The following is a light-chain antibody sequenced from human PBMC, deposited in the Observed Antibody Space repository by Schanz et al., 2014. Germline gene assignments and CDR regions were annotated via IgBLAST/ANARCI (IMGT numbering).Light chain of an antibody. Sequence: QSALTQPPSASGAPGQSVTISCTGTSSDVGAYNYVSWYQQHPGKAPILIIYDVSNRPAGVSNRFSGSKSGNTASLTISGLQAEDEADYYCSSYTSSSTIYVFGSGTKLTVL. V-gene: IGLV2-14*01. CDR3: SSYTSSSTIYV. CDR2: DVS. CDR1: SSDVGAYNY. J-gene: IGLJ1*01.